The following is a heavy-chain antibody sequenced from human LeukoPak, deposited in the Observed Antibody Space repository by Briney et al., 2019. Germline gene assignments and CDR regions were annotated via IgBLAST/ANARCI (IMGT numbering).Heavy chain of an antibody. D-gene: IGHD5-18*01. CDR3: ARDTGLVQLWLYAFDI. V-gene: IGHV1-18*01. CDR2: ISAYNGNT. Sequence: ASVKVSCKASGYTFTSYGISWVRQAPGQGLEWMGWISAYNGNTNYAQKLQGRVTMTTDTSTSTAYMELRSLRSDDTAVYYCARDTGLVQLWLYAFDIWGQGTMVTVSS. J-gene: IGHJ3*02. CDR1: GYTFTSYG.